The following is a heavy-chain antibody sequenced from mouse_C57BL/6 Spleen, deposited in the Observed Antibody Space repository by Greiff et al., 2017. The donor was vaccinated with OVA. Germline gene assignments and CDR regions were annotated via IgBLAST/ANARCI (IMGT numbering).Heavy chain of an antibody. CDR2: ISSGGSYT. Sequence: EVQRVESGGDLVKPGGSLKLSCAASGFTFSSYGMSWVRQTPDKRLEWVATISSGGSYTYYPDSVKGRFTISRDNAKNTLYLQMSSLKSEDTAMYYCARHEDGYLDYWGQGTTLTVSS. CDR3: ARHEDGYLDY. V-gene: IGHV5-6*01. CDR1: GFTFSSYG. J-gene: IGHJ2*01. D-gene: IGHD2-3*01.